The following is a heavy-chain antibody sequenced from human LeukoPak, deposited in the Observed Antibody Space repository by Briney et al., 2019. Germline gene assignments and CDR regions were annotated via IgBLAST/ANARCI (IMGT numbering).Heavy chain of an antibody. CDR2: ISVYNSNI. CDR3: ARLNYYGSGMYYDTFDI. V-gene: IGHV1-18*04. J-gene: IGHJ3*02. D-gene: IGHD3-10*01. Sequence: ASVKVSCKASNYTFSDYGIGWVRQAPGQGLEWMGWISVYNSNIRSSQKFQGRATMTTDTFTSTAYMELRSLRYDDTAVYYCARLNYYGSGMYYDTFDIWGQGTMVTVSS. CDR1: NYTFSDYG.